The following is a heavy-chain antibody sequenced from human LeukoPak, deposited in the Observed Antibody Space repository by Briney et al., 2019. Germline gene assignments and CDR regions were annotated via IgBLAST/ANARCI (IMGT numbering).Heavy chain of an antibody. V-gene: IGHV3-30*18. Sequence: PGGSLRLSCAASGFTFSSYGMHWVGQAPGKGLEWVAVISYDGSNKYYADSVKGRFTISRDNSKNTLYLQMNSLRAEDTAVYYCAKQDTSGSFDYWGQGTLVTVSS. J-gene: IGHJ4*02. CDR3: AKQDTSGSFDY. CDR2: ISYDGSNK. CDR1: GFTFSSYG. D-gene: IGHD3-22*01.